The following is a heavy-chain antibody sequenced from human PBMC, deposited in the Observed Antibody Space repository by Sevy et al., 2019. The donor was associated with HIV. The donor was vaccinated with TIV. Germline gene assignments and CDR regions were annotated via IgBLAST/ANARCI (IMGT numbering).Heavy chain of an antibody. Sequence: GGSLRLSCAASGFTFSSYGMHWVRQAPGKGLEWVAVISYDGSNKYYADSVKGRFTISRDNSKNTLYLQMNSLRAEDTAVYYCAREPFIVGATGAFDIWGQGTMVTVSS. D-gene: IGHD1-26*01. J-gene: IGHJ3*02. CDR3: AREPFIVGATGAFDI. V-gene: IGHV3-30*03. CDR2: ISYDGSNK. CDR1: GFTFSSYG.